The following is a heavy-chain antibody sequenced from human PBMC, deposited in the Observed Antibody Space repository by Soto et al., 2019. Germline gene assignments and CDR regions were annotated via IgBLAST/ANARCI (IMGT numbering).Heavy chain of an antibody. CDR2: LIPIFGTA. Sequence: QVQLVQSGAEVKKPGSSVKVSCKASGGTFNSYAISWVRQAPGQGLEWMGGLIPIFGTATYAQKFQGRATITAHKSTSTAYMELSSLRSDDSALYYCARVPTGYCTTGVGSSGRSMDYWSQGTVDTFSS. CDR1: GGTFNSYA. V-gene: IGHV1-69*06. CDR3: ARVPTGYCTTGVGSSGRSMDY. D-gene: IGHD2-8*01. J-gene: IGHJ4*02.